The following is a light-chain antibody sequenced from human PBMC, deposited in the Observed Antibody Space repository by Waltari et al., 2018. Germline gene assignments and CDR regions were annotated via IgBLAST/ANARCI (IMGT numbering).Light chain of an antibody. CDR3: SSYAGSGTSVV. J-gene: IGLJ2*01. V-gene: IGLV2-23*02. CDR1: STDVGIYNL. CDR2: EVS. Sequence: QSALTQPASVSGSPGQSITIPCTGTSTDVGIYNLVSWYQQHPTKVPKLIIYEVSKRPSGVSNRFSGSKSGNTASLTISGLQAEDEADYYCSSYAGSGTSVVFGGGTKLTVL.